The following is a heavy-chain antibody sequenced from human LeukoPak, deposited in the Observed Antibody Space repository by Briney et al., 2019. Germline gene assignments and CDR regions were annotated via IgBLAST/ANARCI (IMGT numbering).Heavy chain of an antibody. CDR1: GFTFSSYA. CDR3: ARGREFGVAVNWFDP. CDR2: ISYDGSNK. J-gene: IGHJ5*02. Sequence: GGSLRLACAASGFTFSSYAMHWVRQAPGKGLEWVAVISYDGSNKYYADSVKGRFTISRDNSKNTLYLQMNSLRADDTAVYFCARGREFGVAVNWFDPWGQGTLVTVSS. V-gene: IGHV3-30*04. D-gene: IGHD3-16*01.